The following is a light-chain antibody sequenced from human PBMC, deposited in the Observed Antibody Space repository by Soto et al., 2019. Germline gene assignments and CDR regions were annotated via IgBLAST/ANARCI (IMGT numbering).Light chain of an antibody. Sequence: DIQMTQSPSTLSASVGDRVTITCRATQTISTSLAWYQQIPGRAPKLLIYKASILDTGVPSRFSGSGSGTEFTLTISSLQPDDFATYYCQQYNSYPWTFGQGTKVDIK. CDR3: QQYNSYPWT. J-gene: IGKJ1*01. CDR2: KAS. CDR1: QTISTS. V-gene: IGKV1-5*03.